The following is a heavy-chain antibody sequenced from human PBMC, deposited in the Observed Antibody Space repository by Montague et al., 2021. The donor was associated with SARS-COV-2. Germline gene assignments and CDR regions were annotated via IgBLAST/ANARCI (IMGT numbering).Heavy chain of an antibody. D-gene: IGHD3-3*01. CDR3: ARDRVLQFLDLDDAFDL. Sequence: SLRLSFAASGFAFTTYTMSWVRQAPGKGLEWVSSVTSSGTYLYYTYSLDGRFTISRYNAKNSLYLQMNTLKAADTAVYYFARDRVLQFLDLDDAFDLWGQGTMVTVSS. V-gene: IGHV3-21*06. J-gene: IGHJ3*01. CDR2: VTSSGTYL. CDR1: GFAFTTYT.